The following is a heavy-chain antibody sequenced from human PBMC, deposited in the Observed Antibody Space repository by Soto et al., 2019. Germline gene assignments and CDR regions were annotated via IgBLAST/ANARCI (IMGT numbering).Heavy chain of an antibody. Sequence: GGSLRLSCAASGFTFSSYSMNWVRQAPGKGLEWVSSISSSSSYIYYADSVKGRFTISRDNAKNSLYLQMNSLRAEDTAVYYCASRSDEEYSSSWSYYYYYMDVWGKGTTVTVSS. D-gene: IGHD6-13*01. CDR2: ISSSSSYI. J-gene: IGHJ6*03. V-gene: IGHV3-21*01. CDR3: ASRSDEEYSSSWSYYYYYMDV. CDR1: GFTFSSYS.